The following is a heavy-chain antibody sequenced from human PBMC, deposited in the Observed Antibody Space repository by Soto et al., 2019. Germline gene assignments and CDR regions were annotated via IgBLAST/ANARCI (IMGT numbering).Heavy chain of an antibody. CDR3: AKDWIVERGCLYDILTGYYTCSAPGDLDY. J-gene: IGHJ4*02. V-gene: IGHV3-23*01. CDR1: GFTFSSYA. CDR2: ISGSGGST. Sequence: PGGSLRLSCAASGFTFSSYAMSWVRQAPGKGLEWVSAISGSGGSTYYADSVKGRFTISRDNSKNTLYLQMNSLRAEDTAVYYCAKDWIVERGCLYDILTGYYTCSAPGDLDYWGQGTLVTVSS. D-gene: IGHD3-9*01.